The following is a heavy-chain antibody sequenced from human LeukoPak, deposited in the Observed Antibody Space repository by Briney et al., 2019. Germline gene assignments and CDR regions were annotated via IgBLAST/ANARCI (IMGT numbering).Heavy chain of an antibody. CDR2: INPNSGGT. CDR3: ARETNYYDSSGNPYMDV. D-gene: IGHD3-22*01. V-gene: IGHV1-2*02. Sequence: ASVKVSCKASGYTFTGYYMHWVRQAPGQGLEWMGWINPNSGGTNYARKFQGRVTMTRDTSISTAYMELSSLRSEDTAVYYCARETNYYDSSGNPYMDVWGKGTTVTISS. J-gene: IGHJ6*03. CDR1: GYTFTGYY.